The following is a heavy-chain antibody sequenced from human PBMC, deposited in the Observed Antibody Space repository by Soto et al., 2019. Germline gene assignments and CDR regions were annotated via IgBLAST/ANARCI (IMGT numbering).Heavy chain of an antibody. CDR3: ARTGTTMIRSPGRY. V-gene: IGHV1-2*02. D-gene: IGHD1-7*01. CDR1: GYTFTGYY. Sequence: ASVKVSCKASGYTFTGYYMHWVRQAPGQGLEWMGWINPNSGGPNYAQKFQGRVTMTRDTSISTAYMELSRLRSDDTAVYYCARTGTTMIRSPGRYWGQGTLVTVSS. J-gene: IGHJ4*02. CDR2: INPNSGGP.